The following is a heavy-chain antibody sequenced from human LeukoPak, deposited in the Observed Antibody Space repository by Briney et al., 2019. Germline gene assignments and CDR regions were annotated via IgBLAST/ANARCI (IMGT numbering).Heavy chain of an antibody. CDR2: IYYSGST. CDR1: GGSISSSNW. CDR3: ARVSVAGTYRDYYYFDY. Sequence: SETLSLTCAVSGGSISSSNWWSWVRQPPGKGLEWIGSIYYSGSTNYNPSLKSRVTMSVDTSKNQFSLKLSSVTAADTAVYYCARVSVAGTYRDYYYFDYWGQGTLVTVSS. V-gene: IGHV4-4*02. D-gene: IGHD6-19*01. J-gene: IGHJ4*02.